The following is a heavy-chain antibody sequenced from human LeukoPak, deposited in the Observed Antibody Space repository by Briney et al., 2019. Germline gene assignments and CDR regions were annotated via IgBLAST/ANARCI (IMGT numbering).Heavy chain of an antibody. CDR1: GFSFSSYW. D-gene: IGHD3-10*01. J-gene: IGHJ6*03. V-gene: IGHV3-74*01. CDR2: INTDGGSR. CDR3: ARGETYLYYYNMDV. Sequence: PGGSLRLSCAASGFSFSSYWMYWVRQAPGKGPVWVSRINTDGGSRRYVDSVEGRFTISRDTAENTLYLQMDSLRADDTAVYYCARGETYLYYYNMDVWGKGTTVTVSS.